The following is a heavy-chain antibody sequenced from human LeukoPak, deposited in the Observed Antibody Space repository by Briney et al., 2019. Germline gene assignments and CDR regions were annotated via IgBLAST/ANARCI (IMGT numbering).Heavy chain of an antibody. CDR2: IYYSGST. Sequence: PSETLSLTCTVSGGSISSSNYYWGWIRQPPGKGLEWIGSIYYSGSTYYNPSLRSRVTMSVHTSKTQFSLNLSSVTAADTAVYYCARQRGGCSGWSGEGGYYFDYWGQGTLVTVSS. CDR3: ARQRGGCSGWSGEGGYYFDY. CDR1: GGSISSSNYY. V-gene: IGHV4-39*01. J-gene: IGHJ4*02. D-gene: IGHD6-19*01.